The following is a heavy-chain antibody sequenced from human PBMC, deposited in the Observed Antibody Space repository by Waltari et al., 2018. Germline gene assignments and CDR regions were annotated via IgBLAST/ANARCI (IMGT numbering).Heavy chain of an antibody. CDR2: ISYDGSNK. V-gene: IGHV3-30-3*01. CDR1: GFTFSSYA. J-gene: IGHJ4*02. Sequence: QVQLVESGGGVVQPGRSLRLSCAASGFTFSSYAMHWVRQAPGKGLEWVAVISYDGSNKYYADSVKGRFTISRDNSKNTLYLQMNSLRAEDTAVYYCARGYYGSGPFDYWGQGTLVTVSS. D-gene: IGHD3-10*01. CDR3: ARGYYGSGPFDY.